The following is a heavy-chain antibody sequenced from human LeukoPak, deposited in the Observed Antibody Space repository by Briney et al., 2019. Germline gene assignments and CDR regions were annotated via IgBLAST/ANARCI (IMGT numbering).Heavy chain of an antibody. CDR2: ISGSGGST. Sequence: GGSLRLSCAASGFTFSSYAMSWVRQAPGKGLEWVSAISGSGGSTYYAGSVKGRSTISRDNSKNTLYLQMNSLRAEDTAVYYCAKDLLRFGESCFDYWGQGTLVTVSS. J-gene: IGHJ4*02. D-gene: IGHD3-10*01. CDR1: GFTFSSYA. CDR3: AKDLLRFGESCFDY. V-gene: IGHV3-23*01.